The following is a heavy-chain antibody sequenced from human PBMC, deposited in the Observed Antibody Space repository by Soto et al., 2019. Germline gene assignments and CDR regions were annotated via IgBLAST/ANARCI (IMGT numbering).Heavy chain of an antibody. CDR2: IYYSGST. CDR1: GGSISSYY. J-gene: IGHJ4*02. Sequence: SETLSLTCTVSGGSISSYYWSWIRQPPGKGLEWIGYIYYSGSTNYNPSLKSRVTISVDTSKNQFSLKLSSVTAADTAVYYCGRRDPYNWNYEDVFDYWGQGTLVTVSS. D-gene: IGHD1-7*01. V-gene: IGHV4-59*08. CDR3: GRRDPYNWNYEDVFDY.